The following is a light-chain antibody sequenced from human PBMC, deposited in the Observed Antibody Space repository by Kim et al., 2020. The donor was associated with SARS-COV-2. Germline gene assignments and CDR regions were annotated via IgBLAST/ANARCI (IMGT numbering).Light chain of an antibody. CDR1: SLRSYY. J-gene: IGLJ3*02. CDR2: GKN. V-gene: IGLV3-19*01. CDR3: NSRDSSGNHLV. Sequence: SSELTQDPAVSVASGQTVRITCQGDSLRSYYASWYQQKPGQAPVLVIYGKNNRPSGIPDRFSGSSSGNTASLTITGAQAEDEADYYCNSRDSSGNHLVFG.